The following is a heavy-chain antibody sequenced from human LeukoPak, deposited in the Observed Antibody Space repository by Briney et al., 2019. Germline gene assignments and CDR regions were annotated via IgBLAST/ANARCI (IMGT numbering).Heavy chain of an antibody. CDR3: TSLGGSGWPSGMDV. CDR2: IRSKANSYAT. Sequence: GGSLKLSCAASGFTFSGSAMHWVRQASGKGLEWVGRIRSKANSYATAYAASVKGRFTISRDDSKNTAYLQMNSLKTEDTAVYYCTSLGGSGWPSGMDVWGQEATVTVSS. CDR1: GFTFSGSA. V-gene: IGHV3-73*01. J-gene: IGHJ6*02. D-gene: IGHD6-19*01.